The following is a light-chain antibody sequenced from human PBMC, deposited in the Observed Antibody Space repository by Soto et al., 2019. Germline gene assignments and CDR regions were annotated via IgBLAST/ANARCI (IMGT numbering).Light chain of an antibody. Sequence: QSIRNDLVWYQQKPGKAPKRLIYAASILQSGVPSRFSGSGSGTDFTLTICRLQPEDFATYYCQHSKSPPRTFGQGTKVDIK. V-gene: IGKV1-17*01. CDR2: AAS. CDR1: QSIRND. CDR3: QHSKSPPRT. J-gene: IGKJ1*01.